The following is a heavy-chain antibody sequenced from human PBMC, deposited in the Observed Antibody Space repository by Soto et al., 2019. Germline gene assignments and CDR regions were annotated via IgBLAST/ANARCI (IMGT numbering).Heavy chain of an antibody. V-gene: IGHV4-30-4*01. CDR2: ISYSGST. CDR1: GGSISSGYYY. Sequence: SETLSLTCTVCGGSISSGYYYWSWIRQPPGKGLEWIGYISYSGSTYYNPSLKSRVTISVDTSKDQFSLKLSSVTAADTAVYYCARYMNCALLSLYYFDYWGQGTLVTVSS. CDR3: ARYMNCALLSLYYFDY. D-gene: IGHD1-1*01. J-gene: IGHJ4*02.